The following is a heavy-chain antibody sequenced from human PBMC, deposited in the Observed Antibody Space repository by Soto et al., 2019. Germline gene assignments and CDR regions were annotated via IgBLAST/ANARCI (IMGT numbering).Heavy chain of an antibody. CDR3: ARVGGVAARTLDY. D-gene: IGHD2-15*01. CDR2: LYYSGNT. CDR1: GGSISPFY. J-gene: IGHJ4*02. Sequence: SSETLSLTCTVSGGSISPFYWSWVRQPPGKGLEWIGYLYYSGNTNYNPSLKSRVTISVDASKNQVSLRLTSVTAADTAVYYCARVGGVAARTLDYWGQGTVVTVSS. V-gene: IGHV4-59*01.